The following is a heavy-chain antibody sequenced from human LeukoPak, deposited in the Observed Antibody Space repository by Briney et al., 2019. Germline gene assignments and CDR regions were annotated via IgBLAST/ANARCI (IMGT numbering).Heavy chain of an antibody. CDR3: ASRKLANDY. D-gene: IGHD1-1*01. J-gene: IGHJ4*02. Sequence: GGSLRLSCAASGFTFSNYGMHWVRQAPGKGLEWVTFIRYDGSYKYYADSVKGRFTISRDNSRNTLYLQMNSLRAEDTAVYYCASRKLANDYWGQGTLVTVSS. V-gene: IGHV3-30*02. CDR2: IRYDGSYK. CDR1: GFTFSNYG.